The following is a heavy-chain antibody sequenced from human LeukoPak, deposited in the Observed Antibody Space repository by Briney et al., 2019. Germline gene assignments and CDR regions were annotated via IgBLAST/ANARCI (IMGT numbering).Heavy chain of an antibody. CDR2: MNPNSGNT. D-gene: IGHD4-17*01. V-gene: IGHV1-8*01. CDR1: GYTFTSYD. J-gene: IGHJ6*03. CDR3: ARAQGVNYGDYSHYYYYMGV. Sequence: VASVNVSFKSSGYTFTSYDINWVRQATGQGLAWMGCMNPNSGNTGYAQKFQGRVTMTRNTSKSTAYMELSSLRSENTAVYYCARAQGVNYGDYSHYYYYMGVWGKGTTVTVSS.